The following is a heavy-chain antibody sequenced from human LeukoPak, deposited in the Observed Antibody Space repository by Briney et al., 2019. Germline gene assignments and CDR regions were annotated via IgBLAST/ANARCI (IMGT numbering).Heavy chain of an antibody. CDR1: GFTFSSYA. J-gene: IGHJ4*02. CDR3: AKSPKWEGLRYFDWLLFLYFDY. CDR2: ISGSGGST. V-gene: IGHV3-23*01. D-gene: IGHD3-9*01. Sequence: GGSLRLSCTASGFTFSSYAMSWVRQAPGKGLEWVSAISGSGGSTYYADSVKGRFTISRDNSKNTLYLQMSSLRAEDTAVYYCAKSPKWEGLRYFDWLLFLYFDYWGQGTLVTVSS.